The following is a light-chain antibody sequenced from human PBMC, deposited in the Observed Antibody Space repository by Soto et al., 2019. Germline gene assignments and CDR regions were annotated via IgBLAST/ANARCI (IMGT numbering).Light chain of an antibody. CDR3: ATWDDSLSGDV. CDR2: YNN. J-gene: IGLJ1*01. CDR1: SSNIGSNY. Sequence: QLVLTQPPSASGTPGQRVTISCSGRSSNIGSNYVYWYQQLPGTAPKLLIYYNNQRPSGVPDRFSGSKSGTSASLAISGLRSEDEADYYCATWDDSLSGDVFGTGTKLTVL. V-gene: IGLV1-47*02.